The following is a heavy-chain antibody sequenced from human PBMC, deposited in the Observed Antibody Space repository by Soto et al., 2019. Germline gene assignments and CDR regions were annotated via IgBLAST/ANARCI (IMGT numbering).Heavy chain of an antibody. D-gene: IGHD2-21*01. J-gene: IGHJ4*02. CDR2: MSPGNSDI. Sequence: PGESLKISCRGFGYTFNTYWIGGVRQMPGKGLEWMGVMSPGNSDIRYSPAFQGQVSISADTSISTAYLQWSSLKTSDSGMYYCARQGRTSASSDFWGQGTLVTVSS. CDR3: ARQGRTSASSDF. CDR1: GYTFNTYW. V-gene: IGHV5-51*01.